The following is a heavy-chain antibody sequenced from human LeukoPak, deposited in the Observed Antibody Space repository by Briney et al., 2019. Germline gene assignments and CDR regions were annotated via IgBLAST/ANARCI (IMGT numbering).Heavy chain of an antibody. D-gene: IGHD4-11*01. CDR3: ARDAQRGFDYSNSLEY. V-gene: IGHV3-33*01. Sequence: GRSLRLSCAVSGFIFSHYGMHWVRQAPGKGLEWVAVIWSDGSNRFYADSVKGRFTISRDNSQNTVFLQMNSLRAEDTAMYYCARDAQRGFDYSNSLEYWGHGTLVTVSS. J-gene: IGHJ4*01. CDR1: GFIFSHYG. CDR2: IWSDGSNR.